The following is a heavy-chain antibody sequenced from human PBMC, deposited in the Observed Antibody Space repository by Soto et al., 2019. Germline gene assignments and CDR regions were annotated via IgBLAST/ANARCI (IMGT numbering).Heavy chain of an antibody. J-gene: IGHJ6*03. CDR3: AKSPRRGDDCSGGSCYSWIDYYYYMDV. D-gene: IGHD2-15*01. CDR1: GFTFSSYW. V-gene: IGHV3-23*01. CDR2: ISGSGGST. Sequence: PGGSLRLSCAASGFTFSSYWMHWVRQAPGKGLEWVSAISGSGGSTYYADSVKGRFTISRDNSKNTLYLQMNSLRAEDTAVYYCAKSPRRGDDCSGGSCYSWIDYYYYMDVWGKGTTVTVSS.